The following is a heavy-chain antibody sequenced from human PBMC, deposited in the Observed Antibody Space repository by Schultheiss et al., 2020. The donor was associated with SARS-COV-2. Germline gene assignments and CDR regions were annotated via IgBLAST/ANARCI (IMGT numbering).Heavy chain of an antibody. CDR2: IYYSGST. CDR1: GYSISSGYY. D-gene: IGHD3-10*01. V-gene: IGHV4-38-2*01. J-gene: IGHJ4*02. CDR3: ARGRAVGQPRGYFDY. Sequence: SETLSLTCAVSGYSISSGYYWGWIRQPPGKGLEWIGYIYYSGSTYYNPSLKSRVTISVDTSKNQFSLKLSSVTAADTAVYYCARGRAVGQPRGYFDYWGQGTLVTVSS.